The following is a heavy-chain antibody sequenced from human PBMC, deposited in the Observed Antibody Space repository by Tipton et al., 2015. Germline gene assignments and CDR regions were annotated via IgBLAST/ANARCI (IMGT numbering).Heavy chain of an antibody. D-gene: IGHD4-17*01. J-gene: IGHJ4*02. Sequence: LRLSCTVSGGSVTSGSYYWGWIRQPPGKGLEWIGEINDSGKSNYNPSLKSRVTMSVDVFTNQFSLRLSSVTAADTAVYYCARGPPPDHGDYVNFDYWGQGTLVTVSS. CDR3: ARGPPPDHGDYVNFDY. V-gene: IGHV4-39*01. CDR1: GGSVTSGSYY. CDR2: INDSGKS.